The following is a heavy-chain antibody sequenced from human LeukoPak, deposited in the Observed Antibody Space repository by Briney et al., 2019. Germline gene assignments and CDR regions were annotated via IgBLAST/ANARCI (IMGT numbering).Heavy chain of an antibody. CDR3: ARDRAVRGVICDY. D-gene: IGHD3-10*01. CDR1: GFTFSSYA. V-gene: IGHV3-30-3*01. CDR2: ISYDGSNK. J-gene: IGHJ4*02. Sequence: PGGSLRLSCAASGFTFSSYAMHWVRQAPGKGLEWVAVISYDGSNKYYADSVKGRFTISRDNSKNTLYLQMNSLRAEDTAVYYCARDRAVRGVICDYWGQGTLVTVSS.